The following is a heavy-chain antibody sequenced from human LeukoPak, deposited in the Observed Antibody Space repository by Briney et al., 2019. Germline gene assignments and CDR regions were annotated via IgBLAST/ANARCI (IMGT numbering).Heavy chain of an antibody. CDR1: GFTFSSYG. Sequence: PGRSLRLSCAASGFTFSSYGMHWVRQAPGKGLEGVAVISYDGSNKYYADSVKGRFTISRDNSKNTLYLQMNSLRAEDTAVYYCAKTPTVNYYYGMDVWGQGTTVTVSS. D-gene: IGHD4-11*01. V-gene: IGHV3-30*18. J-gene: IGHJ6*02. CDR2: ISYDGSNK. CDR3: AKTPTVNYYYGMDV.